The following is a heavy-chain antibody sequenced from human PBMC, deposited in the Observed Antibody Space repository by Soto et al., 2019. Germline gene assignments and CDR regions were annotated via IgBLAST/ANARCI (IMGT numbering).Heavy chain of an antibody. CDR3: ANQKLVQLLSGYFQH. D-gene: IGHD6-13*01. J-gene: IGHJ1*01. CDR2: ISYDGSNK. CDR1: GFTFSSYG. Sequence: QVQLVESGGGVVQPGRSLRLSCAASGFTFSSYGMHWVRQAPGKGLEWVAVISYDGSNKYYADSVKGRFTISRDNSKNTLSLQMNSLRAEDTAVYYCANQKLVQLLSGYFQHWGQGTLVTVSS. V-gene: IGHV3-30*18.